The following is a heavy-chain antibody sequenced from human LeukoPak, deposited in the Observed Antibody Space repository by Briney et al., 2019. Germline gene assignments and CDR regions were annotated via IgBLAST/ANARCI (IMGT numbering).Heavy chain of an antibody. D-gene: IGHD3-3*01. CDR3: ARDSELRFLEWLGNQHFDY. CDR1: GFTFSSYS. Sequence: PGGSLRLSCAASGFTFSSYSMNWVRQAPGKGLEWVSYISISSSTIYYADSVKGRFTISRNNAKNSLYLQMNSLRAEDTAVYYCARDSELRFLEWLGNQHFDYWGQGTLVTVSS. J-gene: IGHJ4*02. CDR2: ISISSSTI. V-gene: IGHV3-48*04.